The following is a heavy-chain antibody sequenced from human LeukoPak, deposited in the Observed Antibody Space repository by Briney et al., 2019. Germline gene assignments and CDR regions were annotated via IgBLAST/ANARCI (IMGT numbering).Heavy chain of an antibody. D-gene: IGHD2-15*01. CDR1: GGSFSGYS. J-gene: IGHJ6*02. Sequence: SETLSLTCGVHGGSFSGYSCNWIRQPPGKGLEWIGEINHRGSTNYSPSLKSRVTISEDTSKKQFSLKLTSVTAADTAIYYCAGGPYCSGGTCSFYFYGLAVWGPGTAVTVSS. CDR2: INHRGST. CDR3: AGGPYCSGGTCSFYFYGLAV. V-gene: IGHV4-34*01.